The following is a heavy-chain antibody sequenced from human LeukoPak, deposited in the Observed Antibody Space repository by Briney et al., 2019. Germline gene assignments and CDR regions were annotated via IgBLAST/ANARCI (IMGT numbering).Heavy chain of an antibody. V-gene: IGHV1-69*13. CDR2: IIPIFGTT. CDR3: ARGGWLRLVACLDY. CDR1: GGTFSSYA. Sequence: PGASVKVSCKASGGTFSSYAISWVRQAPGQGLEWMGGIIPIFGTTNYAQKFQGRVTITADESTSTAYMELSSLRSEDTAVYYCARGGWLRLVACLDYWGQGTLVTVSS. J-gene: IGHJ4*02. D-gene: IGHD5-12*01.